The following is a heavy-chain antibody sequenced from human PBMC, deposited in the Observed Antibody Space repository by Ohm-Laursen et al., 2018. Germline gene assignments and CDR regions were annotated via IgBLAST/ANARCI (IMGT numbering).Heavy chain of an antibody. Sequence: SLRLSCAASGFIFRNFGMHWVRQAPGKGLEWVAVIWYDGSNKYYADSVKGRFTISRDNAKNSLYLQMNSLRAEDTSVYYCARDRGRDGYNDAFDIWGQGTMVTVSS. J-gene: IGHJ3*02. CDR2: IWYDGSNK. V-gene: IGHV3-33*01. D-gene: IGHD5-24*01. CDR3: ARDRGRDGYNDAFDI. CDR1: GFIFRNFG.